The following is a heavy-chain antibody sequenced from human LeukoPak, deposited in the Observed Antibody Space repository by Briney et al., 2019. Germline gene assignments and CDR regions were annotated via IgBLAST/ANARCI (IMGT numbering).Heavy chain of an antibody. CDR1: GFTFSSDG. V-gene: IGHV3-33*01. CDR2: IWYDGSNK. CDR3: ARDMGGPDY. Sequence: GGSLRLSCAASGFTFSSDGMHWVRQAPGKGLEWVAVIWYDGSNKYYADSVKGRFTISRDNSKNTLYLQMSSLRAEDTAVYYCARDMGGPDYWGQGTLVTVSP. D-gene: IGHD3-16*01. J-gene: IGHJ4*02.